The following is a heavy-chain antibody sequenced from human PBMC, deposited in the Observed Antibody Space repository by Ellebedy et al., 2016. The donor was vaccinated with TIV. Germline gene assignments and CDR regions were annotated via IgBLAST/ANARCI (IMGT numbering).Heavy chain of an antibody. D-gene: IGHD7-27*01. J-gene: IGHJ4*02. CDR1: GFTFSSYW. Sequence: PGGSLRLSCAASGFTFSSYWMHWVRQAPGKGLVWVSRINSDGSSTSYADSVKGRFTISRDNAKNTLYLQMNSLRAEDTAVYYCARGHPLGIENFDYWGQGTLVTVSS. CDR3: ARGHPLGIENFDY. CDR2: INSDGSST. V-gene: IGHV3-74*01.